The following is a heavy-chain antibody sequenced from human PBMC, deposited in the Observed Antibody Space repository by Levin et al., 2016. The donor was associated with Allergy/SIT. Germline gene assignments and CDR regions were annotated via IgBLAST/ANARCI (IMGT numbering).Heavy chain of an antibody. CDR2: MSGSGVGT. Sequence: GGSLRLSCAASGFTFSNYAMSWVRQAPGKGLEWVSAMSGSGVGTYYADSVKGRFTISRDNSKNTLYLQMNTLRAEDTAVYYCAKGAAAIHYNYHYYMDVWGKGTSVTVSS. J-gene: IGHJ6*03. V-gene: IGHV3-23*01. D-gene: IGHD2-2*02. CDR3: AKGAAAIHYNYHYYMDV. CDR1: GFTFSNYA.